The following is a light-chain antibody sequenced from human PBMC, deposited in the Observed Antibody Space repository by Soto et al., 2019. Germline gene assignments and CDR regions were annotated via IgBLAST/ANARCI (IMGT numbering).Light chain of an antibody. V-gene: IGLV1-40*01. J-gene: IGLJ1*01. CDR2: TNT. CDR3: AAWDDSLSPSYV. CDR1: SSNIGAGYD. Sequence: QSVLTQPPSVSGAPGQRVTISCTGSSSNIGAGYDVHWYLQLPGTAPKLLVYTNTIRPSGVPDRFSGSKSGTSAPLAISGLRSEDEADYYCAAWDDSLSPSYVFGTGTKVTVL.